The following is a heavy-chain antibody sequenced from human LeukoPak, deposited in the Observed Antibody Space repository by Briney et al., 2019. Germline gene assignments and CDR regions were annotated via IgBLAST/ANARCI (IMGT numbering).Heavy chain of an antibody. CDR1: GFTFSNYW. V-gene: IGHV3-7*01. CDR2: IKQDGSEK. Sequence: GGSLRLSCAASGFTFSNYWMSWVRQAPGKGLEWVANIKQDGSEKYYVDSVTGRFTISRDNAKNSLYLQMNSLRAEDTAVYYCARWATSYDFWGQGTLVTVSS. D-gene: IGHD3-10*01. J-gene: IGHJ4*02. CDR3: ARWATSYDF.